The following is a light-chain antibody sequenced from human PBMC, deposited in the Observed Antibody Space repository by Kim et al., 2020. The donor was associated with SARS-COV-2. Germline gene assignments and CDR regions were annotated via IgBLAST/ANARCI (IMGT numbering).Light chain of an antibody. CDR3: KQTYSTPYT. V-gene: IGKV1-39*01. J-gene: IGKJ2*01. CDR2: ATS. CDR1: QSISSY. Sequence: SPSVGDTVTITCRASQSISSYLHWYQQKPGKVPKLLIYATSSLQGGVPSRFSGRGSGTDFTLAISRLKTEDFATYYWKQTYSTPYTFGQGTKLEI.